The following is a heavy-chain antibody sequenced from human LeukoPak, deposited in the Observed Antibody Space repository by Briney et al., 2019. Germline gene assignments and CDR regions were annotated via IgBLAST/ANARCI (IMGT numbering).Heavy chain of an antibody. V-gene: IGHV4-59*11. D-gene: IGHD1-1*01. CDR2: IYYSGST. CDR1: GGSISRHY. Sequence: NPSETLSLTCTVSGGSISRHYWSWIRQPPGKGLERIGYIYYSGSTNYNPSLKSRVTISVDTSKNQFSLKLSSVTAADTAVYYCARTTQYYYYMDVWGKGTTVTVSS. CDR3: ARTTQYYYYMDV. J-gene: IGHJ6*03.